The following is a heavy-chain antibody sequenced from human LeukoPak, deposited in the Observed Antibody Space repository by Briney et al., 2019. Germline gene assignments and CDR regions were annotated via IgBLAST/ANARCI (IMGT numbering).Heavy chain of an antibody. CDR3: AILSKGDQLLSARVDGMDV. Sequence: PGGSLRLSCAASGFTFSSYEMNWVRQAPGKGLEWVAVISYDGSNKYYADSVKGRFTISRDNSKNTLYLQMNSLRAEDTAVYYCAILSKGDQLLSARVDGMDVWGKGTTVTVSS. CDR2: ISYDGSNK. CDR1: GFTFSSYE. J-gene: IGHJ6*04. D-gene: IGHD2-2*01. V-gene: IGHV3-30*04.